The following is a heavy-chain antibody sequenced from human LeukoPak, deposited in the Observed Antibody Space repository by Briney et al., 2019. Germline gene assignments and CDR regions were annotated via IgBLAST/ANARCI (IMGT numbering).Heavy chain of an antibody. V-gene: IGHV4-34*01. J-gene: IGHJ4*02. CDR2: INDSGSP. CDR3: ARGPHQHWPLGQF. D-gene: IGHD2-2*01. CDR1: GGSFSGYH. Sequence: SETLSLTCEVNGGSFSGYHWTWIRQPPGKGLDWIGEINDSGSPIYNPSLKSRVTISVDTSKNQFSVNLTSVTAADTAVHYCARGPHQHWPLGQFWGQGSLVTVSS.